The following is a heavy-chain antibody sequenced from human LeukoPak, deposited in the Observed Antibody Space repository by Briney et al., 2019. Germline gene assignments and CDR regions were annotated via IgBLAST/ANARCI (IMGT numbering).Heavy chain of an antibody. CDR3: ARSGCSGTTCWLRVNWFDP. V-gene: IGHV3-21*01. CDR2: ITSRIKYI. CDR1: GFTFNTYD. D-gene: IGHD2-2*01. Sequence: GGSLTLSCAASGFTFNTYDTNWVRHAPGKGLEWVSSITSRIKYIYYADSVKGRFTISRDNAKNSLYLQMNSLRVEDTAVYYCARSGCSGTTCWLRVNWFDPWGQGILVTASS. J-gene: IGHJ5*02.